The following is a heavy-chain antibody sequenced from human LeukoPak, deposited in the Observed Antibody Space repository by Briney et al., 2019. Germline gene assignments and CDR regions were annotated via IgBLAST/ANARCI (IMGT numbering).Heavy chain of an antibody. CDR3: ARVLSSGSYSWFDP. CDR2: INPNSGGT. D-gene: IGHD1-26*01. V-gene: IGHV1-2*06. Sequence: ASVKVSCKASGYTFTGYYMHWVRQAPGQGLEWMGRINPNSGGTNYAQKFQGRVTMTRDTSISTAYMDLSRLRSDDTAVYYCARVLSSGSYSWFDPWGQGTLVTVSS. J-gene: IGHJ5*02. CDR1: GYTFTGYY.